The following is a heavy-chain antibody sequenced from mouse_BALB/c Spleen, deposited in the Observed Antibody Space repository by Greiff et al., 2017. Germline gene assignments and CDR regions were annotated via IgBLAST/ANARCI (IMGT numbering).Heavy chain of an antibody. CDR3: ARSAGSSYGWYFDV. J-gene: IGHJ1*01. Sequence: QVQLKESGAELAKPGASVKMSCKASGYTFTSYWMHWVKQRPGQGLEWIGYINPSTGYTEYNQKFKDKATLTADKSSSTAYMQLSSLTSEDSAVYYCARSAGSSYGWYFDVWGAGTTVTVAS. CDR2: INPSTGYT. D-gene: IGHD1-1*01. V-gene: IGHV1-7*01. CDR1: GYTFTSYW.